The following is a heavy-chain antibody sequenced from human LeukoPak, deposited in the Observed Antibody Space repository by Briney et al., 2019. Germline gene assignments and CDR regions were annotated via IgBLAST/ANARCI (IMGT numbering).Heavy chain of an antibody. CDR1: GLTFNTYG. J-gene: IGHJ4*02. CDR2: ISYDASNK. CDR3: AKGVGGYTIGYYFDY. Sequence: GRSLRLSCAASGLTFNTYGMHWVRQAPGKGLEWVAVISYDASNKNYADPVKGRFTISRDYSKNTVYLQMNSLRAEDAAVYFCAKGVGGYTIGYYFDYWGQGTPVTVSS. V-gene: IGHV3-30*18. D-gene: IGHD5-18*01.